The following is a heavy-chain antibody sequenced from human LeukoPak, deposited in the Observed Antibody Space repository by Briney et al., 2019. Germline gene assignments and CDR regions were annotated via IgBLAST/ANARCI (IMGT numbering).Heavy chain of an antibody. CDR2: IIPIFGTA. J-gene: IGHJ3*02. D-gene: IGHD3-3*01. CDR3: ASNFRGHDAFDI. V-gene: IGHV1-69*05. CDR1: GGTFSSYA. Sequence: ASVKVSCKASGGTFSSYAISWVRLAPGQGLEWMGRIIPIFGTANYAQKFQGRVTITTDESTSTAYMELSSLRSEDTAVYYCASNFRGHDAFDIWGQGTMVTVSS.